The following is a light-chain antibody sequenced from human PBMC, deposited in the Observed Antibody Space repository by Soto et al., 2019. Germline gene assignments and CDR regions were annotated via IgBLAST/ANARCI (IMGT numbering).Light chain of an antibody. Sequence: DIQVTQSPSTLSASVGDRVTITCRASRSISTWLAWYQQKPGKAPRLLIFDASALGSGVPSRFSGRGSGTEFTLTIXNLQPXDFATYYCQQYNNYSPWTFGQGTKVEIK. CDR2: DAS. CDR1: RSISTW. V-gene: IGKV1-5*01. J-gene: IGKJ1*01. CDR3: QQYNNYSPWT.